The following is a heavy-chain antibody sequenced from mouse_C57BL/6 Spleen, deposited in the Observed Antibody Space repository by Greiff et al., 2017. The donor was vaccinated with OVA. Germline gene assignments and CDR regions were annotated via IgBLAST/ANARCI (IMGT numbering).Heavy chain of an antibody. D-gene: IGHD1-1*01. CDR2: IDPSDSYT. CDR3: ARGGGGDYYGSSRY. Sequence: QVQLQQPGAELVKPGASVKLSCKASGYTFTSYWMQWVKQRPGQGLEWIGEIDPSDSYTNYNQKFKGKATLTVDTSSSTAYMQLSSLTSEDSAVYYCARGGGGDYYGSSRYWGQGTTLTVSS. V-gene: IGHV1-50*01. CDR1: GYTFTSYW. J-gene: IGHJ2*01.